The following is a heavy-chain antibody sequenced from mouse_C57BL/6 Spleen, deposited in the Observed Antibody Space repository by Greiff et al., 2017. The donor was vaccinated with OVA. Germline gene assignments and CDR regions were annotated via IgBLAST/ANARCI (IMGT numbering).Heavy chain of an antibody. CDR2: ISSGSSTI. V-gene: IGHV5-17*01. J-gene: IGHJ4*01. CDR1: GFTFSDYG. Sequence: EVKLVESGGGLVKPGGSLKLSCAASGFTFSDYGMHWVRQAPEKGLEWVAYISSGSSTIYYADTVKGRFTISRDNAKNTLFLQMPSLRSEDTAMYYCPNTTVPLRAMDYWGQGTSVTVSS. CDR3: PNTTVPLRAMDY. D-gene: IGHD1-1*01.